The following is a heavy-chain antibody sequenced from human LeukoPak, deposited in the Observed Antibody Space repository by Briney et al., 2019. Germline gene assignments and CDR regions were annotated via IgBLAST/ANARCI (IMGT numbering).Heavy chain of an antibody. Sequence: PGGSLRLSCVASGFTFSNSWMHWVRQAPGKGLVWVARINSDGSSTTYADSVKGRFTISRDNAKNTLYLQMNSLRVDDTAEYYCTRAYQQHLINWFDPWGQGTLATVSS. CDR3: TRAYQQHLINWFDP. CDR2: INSDGSST. CDR1: GFTFSNSW. D-gene: IGHD2-2*01. V-gene: IGHV3-74*03. J-gene: IGHJ5*02.